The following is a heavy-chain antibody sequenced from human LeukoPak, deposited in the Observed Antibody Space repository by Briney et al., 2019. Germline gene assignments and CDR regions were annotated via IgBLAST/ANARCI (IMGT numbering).Heavy chain of an antibody. CDR1: GGSISSYY. D-gene: IGHD5-24*01. CDR2: IYYSGST. J-gene: IGHJ4*02. Sequence: PSETLSLTCTVSGGSISSYYWSWIRQPPGKGLDWIGYIYYSGSTNYNPSLKSRVTISVDTSKNQFSLKLSSVTAADTAVYYCARDHGRPDGSLSDWGQGTLVTVSS. CDR3: ARDHGRPDGSLSD. V-gene: IGHV4-59*01.